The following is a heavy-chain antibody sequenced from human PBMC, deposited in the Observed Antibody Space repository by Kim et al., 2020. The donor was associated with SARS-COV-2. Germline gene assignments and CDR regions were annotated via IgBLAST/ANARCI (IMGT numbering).Heavy chain of an antibody. CDR1: GYTFTTYA. CDR3: ARDFQVYYGSGKGY. V-gene: IGHV7-4-1*02. Sequence: ASVKVSCKASGYTFTTYAMNWVRQAPGQALEWMGWINTNTGNPTYAQVFTRRFVFSLDPSVTTEYLQISSLKAEDTAVYYCARDFQVYYGSGKGYWGQGTLVTVSS. CDR2: INTNTGNP. J-gene: IGHJ4*02. D-gene: IGHD3-10*01.